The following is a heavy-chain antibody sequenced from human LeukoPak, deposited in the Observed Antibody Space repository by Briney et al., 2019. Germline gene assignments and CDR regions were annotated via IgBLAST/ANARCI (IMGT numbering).Heavy chain of an antibody. D-gene: IGHD1-26*01. CDR1: DGSISSGNYY. Sequence: SETLSLTCTASDGSISSGNYYWGWIRQPPGKGLEWIGNIHSSGSTYYNPSLKSRVTISVDTSKNQFSVKLNSVTAADTAVYYCARRRGGSSHSDYWGQGTLVTVSA. J-gene: IGHJ4*02. CDR3: ARRRGGSSHSDY. V-gene: IGHV4-39*01. CDR2: IHSSGST.